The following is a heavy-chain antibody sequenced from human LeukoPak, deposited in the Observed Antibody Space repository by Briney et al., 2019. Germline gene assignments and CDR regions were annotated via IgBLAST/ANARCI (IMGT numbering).Heavy chain of an antibody. D-gene: IGHD3-9*01. J-gene: IGHJ4*02. CDR3: ARRYNNYDILTGYYRGYYFDY. CDR2: IYPGDSDT. Sequence: GESLKISCKTSGYSFTSYWIGWVRQMPGKGLEWMGIIYPGDSDTTYSPSFQGQVTISADKSISTAYLQWSSLKASDTAMYYCARRYNNYDILTGYYRGYYFDYWGQGTLVTVSS. V-gene: IGHV5-51*01. CDR1: GYSFTSYW.